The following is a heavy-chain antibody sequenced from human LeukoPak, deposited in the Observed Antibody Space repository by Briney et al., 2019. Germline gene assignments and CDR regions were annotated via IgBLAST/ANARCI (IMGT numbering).Heavy chain of an antibody. D-gene: IGHD3-3*01. CDR1: KFTFSGYG. Sequence: GRSLRLTCAASKFTFSGYGMHWVRQAPGKGLEWVAVIWYDGSNKQYAESVKGRFTISRDNSINTLYLQMNALRAEDTAVYYCARDVAWSGEFNWRHYYYFYMDVWGKGTTVTVSS. V-gene: IGHV3-33*01. CDR2: IWYDGSNK. CDR3: ARDVAWSGEFNWRHYYYFYMDV. J-gene: IGHJ6*03.